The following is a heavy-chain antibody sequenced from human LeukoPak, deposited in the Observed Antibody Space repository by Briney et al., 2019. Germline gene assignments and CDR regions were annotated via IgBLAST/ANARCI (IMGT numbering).Heavy chain of an antibody. J-gene: IGHJ6*02. CDR3: ARDRGDSSSWYYYGMDV. Sequence: GGSLRLSCAASGFTFSSYSMNWVRQAPGKGLEWVSSISSSSSYIYYADSVKGRFTISRDNAKNSLYLQMNSLRAEDTAVYYCARDRGDSSSWYYYGMDVWGQGTTVTVSS. CDR2: ISSSSSYI. CDR1: GFTFSSYS. D-gene: IGHD6-13*01. V-gene: IGHV3-21*01.